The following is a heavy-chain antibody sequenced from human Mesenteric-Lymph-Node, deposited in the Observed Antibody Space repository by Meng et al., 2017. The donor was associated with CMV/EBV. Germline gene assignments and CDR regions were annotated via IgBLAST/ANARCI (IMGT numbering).Heavy chain of an antibody. D-gene: IGHD1-1*01. CDR3: ARGGEYANWSFDF. J-gene: IGHJ4*02. CDR1: RFTFGHYV. Sequence: VTYRFTFGHYVIRWVRQDPGKGLGWVALISYAGSQEYYADSVKGRFTISRDNSGDTVSVQMSSLRIEDTAVYYCARGGEYANWSFDFWGLGTLVTVSS. V-gene: IGHV3-30*04. CDR2: ISYAGSQE.